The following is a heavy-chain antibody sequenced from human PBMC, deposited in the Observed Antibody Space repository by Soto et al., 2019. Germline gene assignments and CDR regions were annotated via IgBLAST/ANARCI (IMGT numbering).Heavy chain of an antibody. CDR1: GFAFSNFG. J-gene: IGHJ5*02. CDR3: AKDIXXXXXXXXXXWXDX. V-gene: IGHV3-23*01. Sequence: DVQLLESGGGLVQPGGSLRLSCAASGFAFSNFGMSWVRQVPGKGLDWVSSISGSGHSTYYADSVQGRFTISRDNSKNTLFLQLTRLRAEDTXLXYXAKDIXXXXXXXXXXWXDXWXQGTQVTVSS. CDR2: ISGSGHST.